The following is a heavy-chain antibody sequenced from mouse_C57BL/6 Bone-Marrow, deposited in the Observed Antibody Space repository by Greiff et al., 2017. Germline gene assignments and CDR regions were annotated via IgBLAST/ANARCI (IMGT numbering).Heavy chain of an antibody. Sequence: LVESGAELVRPGTSVKVSCKASGYAFTNYLIEWVKQRPGQGLEWIGVINPGSGGTNYNEKFKGKATLTADKSSSTAYMQLSSLTSEDSAVYFCARGGSGYFDVWGTGTTVTVAS. CDR2: INPGSGGT. CDR1: GYAFTNYL. V-gene: IGHV1-54*01. J-gene: IGHJ1*03. CDR3: ARGGSGYFDV. D-gene: IGHD1-1*01.